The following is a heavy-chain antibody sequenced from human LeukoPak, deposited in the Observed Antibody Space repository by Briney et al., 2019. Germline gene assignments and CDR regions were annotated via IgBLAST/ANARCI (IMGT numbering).Heavy chain of an antibody. D-gene: IGHD4-17*01. Sequence: GGSLRLSCAASGFTFSSYGMNWVRQAPGKGLEWVSYISSSGSTIYYADSVKGRFTISRDNAKNSLYLQMNSLRAEDTAVYCCARFDYADYLAFDYWGQGTLVTVSS. J-gene: IGHJ4*02. CDR2: ISSSGSTI. CDR1: GFTFSSYG. V-gene: IGHV3-48*03. CDR3: ARFDYADYLAFDY.